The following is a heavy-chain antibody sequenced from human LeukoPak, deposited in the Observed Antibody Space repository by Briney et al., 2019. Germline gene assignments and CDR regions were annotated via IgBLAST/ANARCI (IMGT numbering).Heavy chain of an antibody. D-gene: IGHD3-3*01. Sequence: RPSQTLSLTRAVSGGSISSGGYSWSWIRQPPGKGLEWIGEINHSGSTNYNPSLKSRVTISVDTSKNQFSLKLSSVTAADTAVYYCARSDFWSGYYSFGVHPTPRYFDYWGQGTLVTVSS. J-gene: IGHJ4*02. CDR2: INHSGST. CDR1: GGSISSGGYS. V-gene: IGHV4-30-2*01. CDR3: ARSDFWSGYYSFGVHPTPRYFDY.